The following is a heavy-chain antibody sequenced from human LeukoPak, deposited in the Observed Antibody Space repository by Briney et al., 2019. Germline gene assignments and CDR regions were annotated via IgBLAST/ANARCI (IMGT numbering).Heavy chain of an antibody. CDR2: INPNCGAT. Sequence: GAXXKVSCKASGYTFTGYYMHWVRQAPGQGVEGMGRINPNCGATNYPQKFHCRFTMTRDTSISTAYMELSRLRSDDTAVYYCARGTLTFGGVISYWGQGTLVTVSS. V-gene: IGHV1-2*06. D-gene: IGHD3-16*02. J-gene: IGHJ4*02. CDR3: ARGTLTFGGVISY. CDR1: GYTFTGYY.